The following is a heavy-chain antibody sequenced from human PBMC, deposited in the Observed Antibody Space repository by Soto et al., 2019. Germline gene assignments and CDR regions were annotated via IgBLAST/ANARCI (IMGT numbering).Heavy chain of an antibody. Sequence: SETLSLTCAVYGGSFSGYYWSWIRQPPGKGLEWIGEINHSGRTNYNPSLKSRVTISVDTSKNQFSLKLSPVTAADTAVYYCARDGVTIYDYWGQGTLVTVSS. CDR1: GGSFSGYY. V-gene: IGHV4-34*01. D-gene: IGHD3-9*01. CDR3: ARDGVTIYDY. J-gene: IGHJ4*02. CDR2: INHSGRT.